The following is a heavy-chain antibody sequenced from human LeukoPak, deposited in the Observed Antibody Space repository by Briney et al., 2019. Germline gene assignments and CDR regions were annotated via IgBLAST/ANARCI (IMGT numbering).Heavy chain of an antibody. D-gene: IGHD6-19*01. Sequence: SETLSLTCTVSGGSLTNYYWSWIRQPPGKGLEWIGYVYYRGSTKYNPSLESRVTLSIDTSKSQFSLRVKSVTTADTAVYYCARGPNRYSSGWYYFDSWGQGTLVTVSS. CDR3: ARGPNRYSSGWYYFDS. CDR2: VYYRGST. J-gene: IGHJ4*02. V-gene: IGHV4-59*01. CDR1: GGSLTNYY.